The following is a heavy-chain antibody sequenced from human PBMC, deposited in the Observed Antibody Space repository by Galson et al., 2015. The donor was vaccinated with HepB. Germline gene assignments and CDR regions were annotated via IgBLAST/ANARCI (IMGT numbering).Heavy chain of an antibody. V-gene: IGHV3-30*18. CDR2: ISYDGGTK. J-gene: IGHJ5*02. CDR3: AKDLTEQEHA. CDR1: GFIFSSYG. D-gene: IGHD1/OR15-1a*01. Sequence: SLRLSCAASGFIFSSYGMHWVRQAPGKGLEWVAAISYDGGTKKYADSVKGRFTISRDNAKNTLNLQMNRLRAEDTAVYYCAKDLTEQEHAWGQGTLVTVSS.